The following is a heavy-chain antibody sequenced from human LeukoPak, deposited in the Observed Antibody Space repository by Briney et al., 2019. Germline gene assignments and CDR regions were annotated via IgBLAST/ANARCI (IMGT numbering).Heavy chain of an antibody. V-gene: IGHV4-4*02. CDR1: GGSISSSNW. CDR3: ARQRRDYYDSSGPSNY. CDR2: IYHSGST. Sequence: PSETLSLTCAVSGGSISSSNWWSWVRQPPGKGLEWIGEIYHSGSTNYNPSLKSRVTISVDTSKNQFSLKLSSVTAADTAVYYCARQRRDYYDSSGPSNYWGQGTLVTVSS. D-gene: IGHD3-22*01. J-gene: IGHJ4*02.